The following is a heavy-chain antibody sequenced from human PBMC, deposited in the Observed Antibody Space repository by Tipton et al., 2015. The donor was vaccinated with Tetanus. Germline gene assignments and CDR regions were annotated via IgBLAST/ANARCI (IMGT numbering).Heavy chain of an antibody. D-gene: IGHD2-15*01. Sequence: GSLRLSCSASGFTFSSYAMSWVRQAPGKGLGWVSTISGSGDTTYYADSVKGRFTISRDNSKNTLDLQMNSLRADDTAVYYCAKNSADADYYYGMDVWGQGTTVTVSS. V-gene: IGHV3-23*01. CDR3: AKNSADADYYYGMDV. CDR2: ISGSGDTT. J-gene: IGHJ6*02. CDR1: GFTFSSYA.